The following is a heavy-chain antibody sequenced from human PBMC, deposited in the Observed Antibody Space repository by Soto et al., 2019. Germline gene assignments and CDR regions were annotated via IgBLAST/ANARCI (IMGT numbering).Heavy chain of an antibody. CDR1: GGSISSGGYY. J-gene: IGHJ4*02. CDR3: ARAACCTVAGDFDY. V-gene: IGHV4-31*03. Sequence: PSETLSLTCTVSGGSISSGGYYWSWIRQHPGKGLEWIGYIYYSGSTYYNPSLKSRVTISVDTSTNQFSLKLSSVTAADTAVYYGARAACCTVAGDFDYWGQGTLVTVSS. D-gene: IGHD6-19*01. CDR2: IYYSGST.